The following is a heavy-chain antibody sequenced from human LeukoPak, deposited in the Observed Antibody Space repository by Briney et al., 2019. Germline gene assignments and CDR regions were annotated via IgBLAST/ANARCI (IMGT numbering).Heavy chain of an antibody. Sequence: GGSLRLSCAASEFSVSSNYMTWVRQAPGKGLECVSIIYSGGTTYYADSVRGRYTISRDNSKNTLYLHMDRLRVEDTAVYYCARKSDSLMLRGGDCWGQGTLVTVSS. CDR2: IYSGGTT. CDR3: ARKSDSLMLRGGDC. D-gene: IGHD3-10*01. CDR1: EFSVSSNY. J-gene: IGHJ4*02. V-gene: IGHV3-66*01.